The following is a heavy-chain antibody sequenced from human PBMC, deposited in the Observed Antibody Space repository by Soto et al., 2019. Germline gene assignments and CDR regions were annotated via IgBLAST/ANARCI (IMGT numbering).Heavy chain of an antibody. CDR2: ISGSGGST. Sequence: EVQLLESGGGLVQPGGSLRLSCAASGFTFSSYAMSWVRQAPGKGLEWVSAISGSGGSTYYADSVKGRFTISRDNSKNTLDLQMNSLRAEDTAVYYCAKDSLGESSGWYYFDYWGQGTLVTVSS. V-gene: IGHV3-23*01. CDR1: GFTFSSYA. J-gene: IGHJ4*02. D-gene: IGHD6-19*01. CDR3: AKDSLGESSGWYYFDY.